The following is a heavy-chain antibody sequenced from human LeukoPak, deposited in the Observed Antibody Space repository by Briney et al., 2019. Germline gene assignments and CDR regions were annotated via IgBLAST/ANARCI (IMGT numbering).Heavy chain of an antibody. J-gene: IGHJ6*04. CDR2: IDPSDSYT. Sequence: GASLQISCKGSGSIFTSYWISWVRQLPGKGLEWMGRIDPSDSYTNYSPSFQGHVTISADKSISTAYLQWSSLKASDTAMYYCARQTPYYGSGSYYYGMDVWGKGTTVTVSS. V-gene: IGHV5-10-1*01. CDR3: ARQTPYYGSGSYYYGMDV. CDR1: GSIFTSYW. D-gene: IGHD3-10*01.